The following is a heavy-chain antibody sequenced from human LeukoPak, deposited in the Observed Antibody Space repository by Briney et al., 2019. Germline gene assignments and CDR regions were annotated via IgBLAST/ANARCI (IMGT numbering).Heavy chain of an antibody. Sequence: SVKVSCKASGYTFTSYGISWVRQAPGQGLEWMGGIIPIFGTANYAQKFQGRVTITTDESTSTAYMELSSLRSEDTAVYYCARALVESDYGDYYYYYYMDVWGKGTTVTVSS. CDR2: IIPIFGTA. V-gene: IGHV1-69*05. CDR3: ARALVESDYGDYYYYYYMDV. CDR1: GYTFTSYG. D-gene: IGHD4-17*01. J-gene: IGHJ6*03.